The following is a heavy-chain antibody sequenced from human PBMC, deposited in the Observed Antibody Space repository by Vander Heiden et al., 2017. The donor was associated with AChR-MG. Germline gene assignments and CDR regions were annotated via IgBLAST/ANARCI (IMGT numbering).Heavy chain of an antibody. J-gene: IGHJ3*02. V-gene: IGHV3-23*01. CDR1: GFTCSGSA. CDR2: IGGGGGNT. CDR3: AKRKGGSGTYNNDAFDI. D-gene: IGHD3-10*01. Sequence: EVRLLESGGGLVQPGGSLRLCWPPSGFTCSGSAISWVRQAPGKGLESVSSIGGGGGNTYYADSVKGRFTISRDNAKNTLYLQMNSLGVEDTALYYCAKRKGGSGTYNNDAFDIWGQGTMVTVSS.